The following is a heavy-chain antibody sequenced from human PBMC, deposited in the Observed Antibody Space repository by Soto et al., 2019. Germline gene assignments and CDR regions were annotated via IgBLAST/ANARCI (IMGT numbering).Heavy chain of an antibody. CDR2: ISGSGGST. Sequence: GGSLRLSCAASGFTFSSYAMSWVRQAPGKGLEWVSAISGSGGSTYYADSVKGRFTISRDNSKNTLYLQMNGLRAEDTAVYYGAGGFTYGNFDYFDYWGQGTQVTVSS. J-gene: IGHJ4*02. CDR3: AGGFTYGNFDYFDY. CDR1: GFTFSSYA. D-gene: IGHD3-10*01. V-gene: IGHV3-23*01.